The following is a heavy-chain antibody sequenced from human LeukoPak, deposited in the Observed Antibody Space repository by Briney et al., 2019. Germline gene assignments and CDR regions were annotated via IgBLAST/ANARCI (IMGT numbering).Heavy chain of an antibody. CDR3: AYSSDFQQH. CDR1: GGSFSDYY. J-gene: IGHJ1*01. Sequence: PSETLSLTCAVYGGSFSDYYWSSFPQPPGRGLEWIGEINHGGSTNYNPSLKSRVTISVDTSKNQFSLKLSSVTAADTAVYYCAYSSDFQQHWGQGTLVTVSS. V-gene: IGHV4-34*01. D-gene: IGHD3-22*01. CDR2: INHGGST.